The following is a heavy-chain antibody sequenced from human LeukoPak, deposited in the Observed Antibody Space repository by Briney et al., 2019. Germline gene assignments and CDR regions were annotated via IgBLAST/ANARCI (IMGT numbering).Heavy chain of an antibody. CDR1: GGFISSSSYY. J-gene: IGHJ6*03. CDR3: ARNGPGDYYMDV. Sequence: PSETLSLTCTVSGGFISSSSYYWGWIRQPPGKGLEWVGSIYYSGSTYYNPSLKSRVTISVDTSKNQFSLKLSSVTAADTAVYYCARNGPGDYYMDVWGKGTTVTVSS. V-gene: IGHV4-39*07. D-gene: IGHD3-10*01. CDR2: IYYSGST.